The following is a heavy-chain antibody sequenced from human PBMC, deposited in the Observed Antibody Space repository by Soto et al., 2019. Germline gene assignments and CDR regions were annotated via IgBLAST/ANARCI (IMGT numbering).Heavy chain of an antibody. CDR3: ARDDSSSSGGGGSDY. J-gene: IGHJ4*02. Sequence: SETLSLTCTVSGGSVNSDNYYWSWIRQPPGKGLEWIGYIYYSGSTNYNPSLKSRVTISVDTSKNQFSLRLSSVTAADTAVYYCARDDSSSSGGGGSDYWGQGTLVTVSS. CDR1: GGSVNSDNYY. D-gene: IGHD6-6*01. CDR2: IYYSGST. V-gene: IGHV4-61*01.